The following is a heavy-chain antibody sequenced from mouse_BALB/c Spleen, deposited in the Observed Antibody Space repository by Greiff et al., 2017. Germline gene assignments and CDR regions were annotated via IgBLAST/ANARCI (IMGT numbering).Heavy chain of an antibody. Sequence: QVQLKESGAELVRPGSSVKISCKASGYAFSSYWMNWVKQRPGQGLEWIGQIYPGDGDTNYNGKFKGKATLTADKSSSTAYMQLSSLTSEDSAVYFCASGYRYDYAMDYWGQGTSVTVSS. CDR1: GYAFSSYW. J-gene: IGHJ4*01. V-gene: IGHV1-80*01. D-gene: IGHD2-14*01. CDR2: IYPGDGDT. CDR3: ASGYRYDYAMDY.